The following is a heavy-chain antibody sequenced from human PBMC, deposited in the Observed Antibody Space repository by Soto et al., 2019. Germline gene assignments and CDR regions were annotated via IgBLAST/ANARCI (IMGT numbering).Heavy chain of an antibody. Sequence: QVQLVQSGAEVKKPGSSVKVSCKASGGTFSSYAISWVRQAPGQGLEWMGGIIPIFGTANYAQKFQGRVTIAADESTSTAYMELSSLRSEDTAVYYCARDLGRYCSGGSCGIDAFDIWGQGTMVTVSS. J-gene: IGHJ3*02. CDR1: GGTFSSYA. CDR2: IIPIFGTA. D-gene: IGHD2-15*01. V-gene: IGHV1-69*01. CDR3: ARDLGRYCSGGSCGIDAFDI.